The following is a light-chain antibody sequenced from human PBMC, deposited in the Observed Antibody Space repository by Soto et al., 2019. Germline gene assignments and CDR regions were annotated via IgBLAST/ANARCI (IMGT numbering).Light chain of an antibody. CDR1: QDINTY. Sequence: DIQLTQSPSFLSASVGDRVTITCRASQDINTYLAWYQQKPGKAPKLLIFAASTLQNGVPSRFSGSGSGTVFAVTITGMQAEDFVTYCSKAPKRHPITFG. V-gene: IGKV1-9*01. J-gene: IGKJ5*01. CDR2: AAS. CDR3: KAPKRHPIT.